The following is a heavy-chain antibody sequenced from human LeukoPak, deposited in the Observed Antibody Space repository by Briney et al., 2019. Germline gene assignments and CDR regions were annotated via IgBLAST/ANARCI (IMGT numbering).Heavy chain of an antibody. V-gene: IGHV3-64*01. Sequence: PGGSLRLSCAASGFTFSSYAMHWVRQAPGKGLEYVSAISSNGGSTYYANSVKGRFTISRDNSKNTLYLQMGSLRAEDMAVYYCARDAGKELLGTEYYFDHWGQGTLVTVSS. CDR3: ARDAGKELLGTEYYFDH. D-gene: IGHD1-26*01. CDR1: GFTFSSYA. J-gene: IGHJ4*02. CDR2: ISSNGGST.